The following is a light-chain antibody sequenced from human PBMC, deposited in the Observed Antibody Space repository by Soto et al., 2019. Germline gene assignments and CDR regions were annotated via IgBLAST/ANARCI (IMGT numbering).Light chain of an antibody. Sequence: DIQMTQSPSSLSASVGDRVTFTCQASQDIRKYLNWYQQKPGKAPKLLIHGAANLETGVSSRFSGSGSGTDFTFTISSLQPEDIATYYCQQYDNLPITFGQGTRLEIK. V-gene: IGKV1-33*01. CDR2: GAA. CDR1: QDIRKY. CDR3: QQYDNLPIT. J-gene: IGKJ5*01.